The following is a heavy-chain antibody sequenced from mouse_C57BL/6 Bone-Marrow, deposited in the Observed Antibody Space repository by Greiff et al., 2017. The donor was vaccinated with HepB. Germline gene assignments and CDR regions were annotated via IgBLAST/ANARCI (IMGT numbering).Heavy chain of an antibody. D-gene: IGHD1-1*01. CDR2: INPNNGGT. V-gene: IGHV1-18*01. CDR3: ARCPYGSSPCYAMDY. Sequence: SGPELVKPGASVKIPCKASGYTFTDYNMDWVKQSHGKSLEWIGDINPNNGGTIYNQKFKGKATLTVDKSSSTAYMELRSLTSEDTAVYYCARCPYGSSPCYAMDYWGQGTSVTVSS. CDR1: GYTFTDYN. J-gene: IGHJ4*01.